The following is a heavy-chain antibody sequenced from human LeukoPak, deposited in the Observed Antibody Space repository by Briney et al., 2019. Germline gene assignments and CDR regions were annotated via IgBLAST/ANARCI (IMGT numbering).Heavy chain of an antibody. J-gene: IGHJ4*02. Sequence: GESLKISCKGSGYSFTSYWIGWVRQMPGKGLEWMGIIYPSDSETRYSPSFQGQVTISADMSISIAFLQWSSLKASDTAMYYCAKCGGGSCYLNYFEYWGQGTLVTVSS. CDR2: IYPSDSET. CDR1: GYSFTSYW. V-gene: IGHV5-51*01. D-gene: IGHD2-15*01. CDR3: AKCGGGSCYLNYFEY.